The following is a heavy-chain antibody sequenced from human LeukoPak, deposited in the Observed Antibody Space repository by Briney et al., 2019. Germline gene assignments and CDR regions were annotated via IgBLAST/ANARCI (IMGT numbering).Heavy chain of an antibody. V-gene: IGHV3-23*01. J-gene: IGHJ4*02. CDR3: AKNPLRIVGAEGGY. D-gene: IGHD1-26*01. CDR1: GFTFGSYG. Sequence: GGSLRLSCGASGFTFGSYGMSWVRQAPGKGLEWVSSISGSGGNTYYADSVKGRFTISRDNSKNTLYLQMNSLRAEDTAAYYCAKNPLRIVGAEGGYWGQGTLVTVSS. CDR2: ISGSGGNT.